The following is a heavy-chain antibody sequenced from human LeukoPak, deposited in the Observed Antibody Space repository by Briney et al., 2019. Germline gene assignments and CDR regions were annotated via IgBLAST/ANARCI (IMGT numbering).Heavy chain of an antibody. D-gene: IGHD3-10*01. CDR2: ISSSGSTI. CDR3: ARVITMVRGVIPELVFDY. V-gene: IGHV3-48*03. CDR1: GFTFSSYE. Sequence: PGGSLRLSCAASGFTFSSYEMNWVRQAPGKGLEWVPYISSSGSTIYYADSVKGRFTISRDNAKNSLYLQMNSLRAEDTAVYYCARVITMVRGVIPELVFDYWGQGTLVTVSS. J-gene: IGHJ4*02.